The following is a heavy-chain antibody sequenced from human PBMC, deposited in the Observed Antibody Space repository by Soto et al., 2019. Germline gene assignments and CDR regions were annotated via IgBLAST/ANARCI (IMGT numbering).Heavy chain of an antibody. Sequence: PWGALRVSCAPCGFRFVNYSLTWARQAPGKGLEWVGNIALDGSDQYYVGSVKGRFTISRNNAHKSLYLQMKSLRAEDTAVYYCARLESGSLDWWGRGTLVTVCS. CDR2: IALDGSDQ. J-gene: IGHJ4*01. CDR1: GFRFVNYS. D-gene: IGHD1-26*01. V-gene: IGHV3-7*01. CDR3: ARLESGSLDW.